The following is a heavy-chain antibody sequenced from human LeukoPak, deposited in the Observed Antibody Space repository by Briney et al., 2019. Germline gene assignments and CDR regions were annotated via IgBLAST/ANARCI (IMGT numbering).Heavy chain of an antibody. D-gene: IGHD3-22*01. J-gene: IGHJ3*02. V-gene: IGHV4-34*01. CDR1: GGSFSGYY. CDR3: ARDLNRYVVTMIVVVRRPHAFDI. Sequence: SETLSLTCAVYGGSFSGYYWSWIRQPPGKGLGWIGEINHSGSTNYNPSLKSRVTISVDTSKNQFSLKLSSVTAADTAVYYCARDLNRYVVTMIVVVRRPHAFDIWGQGTMVTVSS. CDR2: INHSGST.